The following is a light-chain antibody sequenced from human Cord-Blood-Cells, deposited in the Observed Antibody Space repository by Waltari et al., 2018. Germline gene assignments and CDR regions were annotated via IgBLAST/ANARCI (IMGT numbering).Light chain of an antibody. CDR3: QSYDSSLNWV. Sequence: QSVLTQPPSVSGAPGQRVTISCPGSSSNIGAGSDVNWYQQLPGTAPKLTIYGNSNRPSGVPDRFSGSKSGTSASLAITGLQAEDEADYYCQSYDSSLNWVFGGGTKLTVL. J-gene: IGLJ3*02. CDR2: GNS. V-gene: IGLV1-40*01. CDR1: SSNIGAGSD.